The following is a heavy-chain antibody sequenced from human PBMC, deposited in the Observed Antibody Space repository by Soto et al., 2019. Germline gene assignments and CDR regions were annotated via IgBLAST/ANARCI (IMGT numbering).Heavy chain of an antibody. CDR1: GFTFSRYA. CDR3: AKDPDGDYVGAFDS. Sequence: EVQLLESGGGLVQPGGSLRLSCAASGFTFSRYAMTWVRQAPGKGLEYVSSITGSGAGTIYADSVKGRFTVSRDNSKNTLDLQPNSLRVEDTAIYFCAKDPDGDYVGAFDSWGQGSLVTVSS. D-gene: IGHD4-17*01. J-gene: IGHJ4*02. CDR2: ITGSGAGT. V-gene: IGHV3-23*01.